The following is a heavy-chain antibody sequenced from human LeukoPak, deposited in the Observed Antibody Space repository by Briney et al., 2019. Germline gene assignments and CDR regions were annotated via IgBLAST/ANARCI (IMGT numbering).Heavy chain of an antibody. V-gene: IGHV4-38-2*02. CDR1: GYSISSGYY. CDR2: IYHSGST. CDR3: ARVHIVVVVAATGLFDY. Sequence: SETLSLTCTVSGYSISSGYYWGWIRQPPGKGLEWIGSIYHSGSTYYNPSLKSRVTISVDTSKNQFSLKLSSVTAADTAVYYCARVHIVVVVAATGLFDYWGQGTLVTVSS. J-gene: IGHJ4*02. D-gene: IGHD2-15*01.